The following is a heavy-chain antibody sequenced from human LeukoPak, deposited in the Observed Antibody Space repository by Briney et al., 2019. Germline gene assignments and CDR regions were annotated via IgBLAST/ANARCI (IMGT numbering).Heavy chain of an antibody. CDR1: GFTFSRYE. D-gene: IGHD3-10*01. CDR2: ISRSGDTI. Sequence: GGSLSLSCTASGFTFSRYEMHWVRQAPGKGLEWVSYISRSGDTIWFADSVKGRFTISRDNAKNSVYLQMNSLRAEDTAVYYCAKDGTGFDYWGQGTLLSVSS. V-gene: IGHV3-48*03. CDR3: AKDGTGFDY. J-gene: IGHJ4*02.